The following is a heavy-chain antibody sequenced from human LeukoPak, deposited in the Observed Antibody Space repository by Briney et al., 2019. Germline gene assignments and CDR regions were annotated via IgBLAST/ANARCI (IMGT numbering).Heavy chain of an antibody. V-gene: IGHV3-11*04. D-gene: IGHD3-10*02. J-gene: IGHJ6*04. Sequence: GGSLRLSCAASGFTFSDYYMSWIRQVPGKGLEWVSYIGRGSTTIHYADSVKGRFTISRDNAKNSLYLQMNSLRAEDTAVYYCAELGITMIGGVWGKGTTVTISS. CDR1: GFTFSDYY. CDR2: IGRGSTTI. CDR3: AELGITMIGGV.